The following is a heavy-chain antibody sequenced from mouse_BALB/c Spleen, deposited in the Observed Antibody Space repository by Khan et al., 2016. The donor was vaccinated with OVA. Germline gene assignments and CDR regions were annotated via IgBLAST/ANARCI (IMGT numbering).Heavy chain of an antibody. V-gene: IGHV2-6-1*01. Sequence: VELVESGPGLVAPSQSLSITCTISGFSLTNYGVHWVRQPPGKGLEWLVVIWSDGSTTYNSALKSRLTISKDNPKSQVFLKMNSLQTDDTAVYFCARQPYYHYNIMDYWGQGTSVTVSS. D-gene: IGHD2-10*01. J-gene: IGHJ4*01. CDR2: IWSDGST. CDR1: GFSLTNYG. CDR3: ARQPYYHYNIMDY.